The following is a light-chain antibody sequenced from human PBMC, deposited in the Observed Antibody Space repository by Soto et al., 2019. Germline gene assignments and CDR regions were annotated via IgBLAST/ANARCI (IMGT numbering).Light chain of an antibody. Sequence: EIVMTQSPATLSVSPGERATLSCRASQSVSSNLAWYQQKPGQAPRLLIYGASTRATGIPARFSGSGSGTDFTLTLSSLEPEDFAVYYCQQRSNWPPAITFGQGTRLGL. CDR2: GAS. CDR3: QQRSNWPPAIT. CDR1: QSVSSN. V-gene: IGKV3-15*01. J-gene: IGKJ5*01.